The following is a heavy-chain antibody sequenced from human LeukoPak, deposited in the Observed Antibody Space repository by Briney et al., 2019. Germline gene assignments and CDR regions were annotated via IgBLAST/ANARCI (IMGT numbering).Heavy chain of an antibody. V-gene: IGHV4-59*01. CDR3: ARDRSVAVAGTYRGWFDP. Sequence: SETLSLTCTVSGCSISSYYWSWIRQPPGKGLEWIGYIYYSGSTIYNPSLKSRVTISVDTSKNQFSLKLSSVTAADTAVYYCARDRSVAVAGTYRGWFDPWGQGTLVTVSS. D-gene: IGHD6-19*01. J-gene: IGHJ5*02. CDR2: IYYSGST. CDR1: GCSISSYY.